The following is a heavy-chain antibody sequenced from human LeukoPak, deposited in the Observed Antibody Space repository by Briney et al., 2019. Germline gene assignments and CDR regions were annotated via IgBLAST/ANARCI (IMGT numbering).Heavy chain of an antibody. V-gene: IGHV3-23*01. Sequence: GGSLRLSCAASGFTFSSYAMSWVRRAPGEGLEWVSAISGSGGNTYYADSVKGRFTISRDNSKNTLYLQMNSLRVEDTAVYYCARASYSSPSPGRNWFDPWGQGTLVTVSS. J-gene: IGHJ5*02. CDR1: GFTFSSYA. CDR3: ARASYSSPSPGRNWFDP. D-gene: IGHD6-6*01. CDR2: ISGSGGNT.